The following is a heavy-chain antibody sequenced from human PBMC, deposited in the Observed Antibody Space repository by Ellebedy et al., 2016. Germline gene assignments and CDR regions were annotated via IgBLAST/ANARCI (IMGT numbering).Heavy chain of an antibody. D-gene: IGHD6-13*01. V-gene: IGHV4-34*01. CDR3: ARAPYSSSWFRPRWYFDL. CDR2: INHSGST. J-gene: IGHJ2*01. Sequence: SETLSLTXAVYGGSFSGYYWSWIRQPPGKGLEWIGEINHSGSTNYNPSLKSRVTISVDTSKNQFSLKLSSVTAADTAVYYCARAPYSSSWFRPRWYFDLWGRGTLVTVSS. CDR1: GGSFSGYY.